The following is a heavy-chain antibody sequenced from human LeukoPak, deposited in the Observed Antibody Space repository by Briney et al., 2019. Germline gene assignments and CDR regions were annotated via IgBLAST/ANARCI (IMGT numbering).Heavy chain of an antibody. V-gene: IGHV3-21*01. J-gene: IGHJ4*02. D-gene: IGHD5-12*01. CDR3: AREDWLRGVRALDY. CDR1: GFTFSSYS. CDR2: ISSSSSYI. Sequence: GGSLRLSCAASGFTFSSYSMNWVRQAPGKGLEWVSSISSSSSYIYYADSVKGRFTISRDNAKNSLYLQMNSLRAEDTAVYYCAREDWLRGVRALDYWGQGTLVTVSS.